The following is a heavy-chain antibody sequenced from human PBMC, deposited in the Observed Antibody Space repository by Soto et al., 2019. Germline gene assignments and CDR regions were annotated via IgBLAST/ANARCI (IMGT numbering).Heavy chain of an antibody. J-gene: IGHJ4*02. CDR2: IYYSGST. CDR1: GGSISSYY. Sequence: SETLSLTCTVSGGSISSYYWSWIRQPPGKGLEWIGYIYYSGSTNYNPSLKSRVTISVDTSKNQFSLKLSSVTAADTAVYYCARDLGPPGPLDYWGQGTLVTVSS. V-gene: IGHV4-59*12. CDR3: ARDLGPPGPLDY.